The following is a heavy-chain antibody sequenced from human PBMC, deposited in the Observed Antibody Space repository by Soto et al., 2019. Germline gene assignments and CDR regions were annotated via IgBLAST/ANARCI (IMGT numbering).Heavy chain of an antibody. D-gene: IGHD3-22*01. CDR1: GYTLTELS. Sequence: GASVKVSCKVSGYTLTELSMHWVRQAPGKGLEWMGRIIPSIGIINYAQKFQGRVTITADTSTSTAYMELSSLRSDDTAVYYCAREGDMKFHSDSSDEPGYWGQGTLVTVSS. CDR2: IIPSIGII. J-gene: IGHJ4*02. V-gene: IGHV1-24*01. CDR3: AREGDMKFHSDSSDEPGY.